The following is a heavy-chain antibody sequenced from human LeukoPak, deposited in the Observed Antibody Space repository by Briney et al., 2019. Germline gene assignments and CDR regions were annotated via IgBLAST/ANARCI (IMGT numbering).Heavy chain of an antibody. Sequence: PSQTLSLTCTVSGTSVSSGGYYWSWIRQHPGKGLEWIGYIHFSDNTYYNPSLKSRVTLSVDTSKNQFSLKLSSVTAADTAVYYCARQHTRGVVVALVDYWGQGTLVTVSS. V-gene: IGHV4-31*03. J-gene: IGHJ4*02. CDR1: GTSVSSGGYY. CDR3: ARQHTRGVVVALVDY. D-gene: IGHD2-15*01. CDR2: IHFSDNT.